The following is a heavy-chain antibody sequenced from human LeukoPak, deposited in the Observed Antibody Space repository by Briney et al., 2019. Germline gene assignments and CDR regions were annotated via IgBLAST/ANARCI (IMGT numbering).Heavy chain of an antibody. D-gene: IGHD6-19*01. J-gene: IGHJ5*02. Sequence: SVKVSCKASGGTFSSYAISWVRQAPGQGLEWMGGIIPIFGTANYAQKFQGRVTITADKSTSTAYMELSSLRSEDTAVHYCARVTRSGWYHKYKWFDPWGQGTLVTVSS. CDR3: ARVTRSGWYHKYKWFDP. V-gene: IGHV1-69*06. CDR2: IIPIFGTA. CDR1: GGTFSSYA.